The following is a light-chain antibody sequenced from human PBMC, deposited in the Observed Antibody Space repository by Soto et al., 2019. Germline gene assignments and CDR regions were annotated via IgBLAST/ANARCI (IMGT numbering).Light chain of an antibody. J-gene: IGKJ2*01. CDR1: QGISSY. CDR2: AAS. Sequence: AIRMTQSPSSLSASTGARVTITCPASQGISSYLAWYQQKPGKAPKLLIYAASTLQSGVPSRFSGSGSGTDFTLTISFLQSEDFATYDCQQYCSYPHTFGQGTKLEIK. CDR3: QQYCSYPHT. V-gene: IGKV1-8*01.